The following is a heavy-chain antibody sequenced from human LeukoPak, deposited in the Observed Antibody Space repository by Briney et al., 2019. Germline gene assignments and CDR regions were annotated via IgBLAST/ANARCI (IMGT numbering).Heavy chain of an antibody. D-gene: IGHD1-26*01. CDR2: IYYSGST. CDR1: GASISGISYY. J-gene: IGHJ5*02. CDR3: ARHEYSGSYYGLSWFDP. V-gene: IGHV4-39*01. Sequence: SETLSLTCTVSGASISGISYYWGWIRQPPGKGLEWIASIYYSGSTYYNPSLKSRVTISVDTSKNQLSLKLSSLTAADTAVYYCARHEYSGSYYGLSWFDPWGQGTLVTVSS.